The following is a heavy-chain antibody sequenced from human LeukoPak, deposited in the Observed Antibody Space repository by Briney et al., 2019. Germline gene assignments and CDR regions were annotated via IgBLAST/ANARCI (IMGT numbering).Heavy chain of an antibody. D-gene: IGHD6-6*01. Sequence: PSETLSLTCAVYGGSFSGYYWSWIRQPPGKGLEWIGEINHSGSTNYNPSLKSRVTISVDTSKNQFSLKLSSVTAADTAVYYCARRLTKIIAAYDYWGQGTLVTVSS. J-gene: IGHJ4*02. CDR3: ARRLTKIIAAYDY. V-gene: IGHV4-34*01. CDR2: INHSGST. CDR1: GGSFSGYY.